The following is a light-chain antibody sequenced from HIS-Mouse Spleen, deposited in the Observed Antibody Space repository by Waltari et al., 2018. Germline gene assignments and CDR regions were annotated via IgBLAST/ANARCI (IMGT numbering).Light chain of an antibody. Sequence: SYELTQPPSASVSPGQTASSPRPGDALPKKEADWYQKKSGQAPVLVIYEDSKRPSGIPERFSGSSSGTMATLTISGAQVEDEADYYCYSTDSSGNHRVFGGGTKLTVL. J-gene: IGLJ2*01. CDR3: YSTDSSGNHRV. CDR2: EDS. V-gene: IGLV3-10*01. CDR1: ALPKKE.